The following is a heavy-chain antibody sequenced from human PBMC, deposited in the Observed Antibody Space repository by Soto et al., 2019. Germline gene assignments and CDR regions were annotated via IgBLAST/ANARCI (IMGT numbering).Heavy chain of an antibody. J-gene: IGHJ6*02. CDR1: GYTFTGYS. CDR2: INPNSGGT. Sequence: ASVKVSCKASGYTFTGYSMYWVRQATGQGLEWMGWINPNSGGTNYAQKFQGWVTMTRDTSISTAYMELSRLRSDDTAVYYCARALEDYDFWSGYSRYYGMDVWGQGTTVTVSS. V-gene: IGHV1-2*04. D-gene: IGHD3-3*01. CDR3: ARALEDYDFWSGYSRYYGMDV.